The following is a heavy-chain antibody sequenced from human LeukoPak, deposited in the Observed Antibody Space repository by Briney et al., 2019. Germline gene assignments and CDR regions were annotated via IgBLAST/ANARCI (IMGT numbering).Heavy chain of an antibody. V-gene: IGHV3-48*01. D-gene: IGHD1-26*01. CDR2: ISSSAI. CDR3: ARVGEGAAKD. J-gene: IGHJ4*02. CDR1: GFILTDYG. Sequence: GGSLRLSCTTSGFILTDYGINWVRQAPGKGLEWISYISSSAILYADSVKGRFTISRDTARDSLYLQMNSLRAEDTAVYYCARVGEGAAKDWGQGTLVTVSS.